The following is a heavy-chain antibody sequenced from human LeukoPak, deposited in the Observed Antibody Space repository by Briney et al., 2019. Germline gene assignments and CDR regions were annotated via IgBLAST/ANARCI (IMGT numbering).Heavy chain of an antibody. D-gene: IGHD6-13*01. CDR3: ARVLLSAAAGAFGI. V-gene: IGHV4-4*07. CDR1: GDSFSSFF. CDR2: MSTSGNS. Sequence: KTSETLSLTCSVSGDSFSSFFWSWIRQPAGKGLEWIGRMSTSGNSDYNPSLKSRVTMSLDTSKNQFSLKLSSVTAADTAVYYCARVLLSAAAGAFGIWGQGTMVTVSS. J-gene: IGHJ3*02.